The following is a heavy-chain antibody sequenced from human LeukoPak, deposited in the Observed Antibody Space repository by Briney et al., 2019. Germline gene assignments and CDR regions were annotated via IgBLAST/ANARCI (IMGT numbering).Heavy chain of an antibody. CDR2: INHSGST. Sequence: PSETLSLTCAVYGGSFSGYDWSWIRQPPGKGLEWIGEINHSGSTNYNPSLKSRVTISVDTSKNQFSLKLSSVTAADTAVYYCARVLPRSSGWYGDYYYYMDVWGKGTTVTVSS. CDR3: ARVLPRSSGWYGDYYYYMDV. CDR1: GGSFSGYD. J-gene: IGHJ6*03. V-gene: IGHV4-34*01. D-gene: IGHD6-19*01.